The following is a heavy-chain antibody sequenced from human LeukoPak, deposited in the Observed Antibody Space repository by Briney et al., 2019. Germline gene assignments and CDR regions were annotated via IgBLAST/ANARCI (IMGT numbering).Heavy chain of an antibody. CDR2: ISGYIGDT. V-gene: IGHV1-18*01. J-gene: IGHJ4*02. D-gene: IGHD2-2*01. CDR3: ARDGTSTDDY. Sequence: ASVKVSCKASGYAFDSCGINWVRQAPGQGPEWMGWISGYIGDTKYAQKFQGRITLTTDSSTSTAYMELRNLRFDDTAVYYCARDGTSTDDYWGQGTLVTVSS. CDR1: GYAFDSCG.